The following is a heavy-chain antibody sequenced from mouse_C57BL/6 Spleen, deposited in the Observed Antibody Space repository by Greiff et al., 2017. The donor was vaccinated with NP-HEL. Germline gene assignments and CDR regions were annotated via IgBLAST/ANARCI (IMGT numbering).Heavy chain of an antibody. J-gene: IGHJ2*01. V-gene: IGHV7-3*01. CDR3: ARSFDYGHCFGC. Sequence: EVMLVESGGGLVQPGGSLCLSRAASGFTFTDHYMSCVLHPPAKLLEWLGFIRNKANGYTTEHSASVKGLFTISRDNSQSVLYLEMNALRADVSTNYSCARSFDYGHCFGCWGQGTPLAVP. CDR2: IRNKANGYTT. D-gene: IGHD2-4*01. CDR1: GFTFTDHY.